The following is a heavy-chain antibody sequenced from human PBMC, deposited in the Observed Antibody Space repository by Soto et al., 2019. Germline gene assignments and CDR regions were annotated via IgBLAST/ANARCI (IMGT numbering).Heavy chain of an antibody. CDR3: TRGPPRVQWFDP. V-gene: IGHV4-61*01. Sequence: SETLSLTCTVSGGAVSSGTYYWSWIRQPLGKGLEWIGHIYFTGSTNYNPSLKSRVTMSLDTSRNQFSLKLSSVTAADTAVYYCTRGPPRVQWFDPWGLGTLVTVSS. CDR1: GGAVSSGTYY. J-gene: IGHJ5*02. CDR2: IYFTGST.